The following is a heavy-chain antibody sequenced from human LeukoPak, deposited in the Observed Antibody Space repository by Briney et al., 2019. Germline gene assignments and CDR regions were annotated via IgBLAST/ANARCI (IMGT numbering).Heavy chain of an antibody. D-gene: IGHD4-17*01. CDR3: ATPPTVTRNY. CDR2: IYSGGST. V-gene: IGHV3-53*01. J-gene: IGHJ4*02. Sequence: GSLRLSCAASGFTVSSNYMSWVRQAPGKGLEWVSVIYSGGSTYYADSVKGRFTISRDNSKNTLYLQMDSLRAEDTAVYYCATPPTVTRNYWGQGTLVTVSS. CDR1: GFTVSSNY.